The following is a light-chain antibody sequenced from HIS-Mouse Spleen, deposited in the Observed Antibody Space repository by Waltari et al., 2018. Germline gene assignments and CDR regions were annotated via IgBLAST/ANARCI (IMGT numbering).Light chain of an antibody. CDR2: EVS. Sequence: QSALTQPPSASGSPGQSVTISCTGTSSDGGGYNYVSWYQQHPAKAPKLMIYEVSKRPSGVPDRFSGSKSGNTASLTVSGLQAEDEADYYCSSYAGSNNWVFGGGTKLTVL. CDR3: SSYAGSNNWV. J-gene: IGLJ3*02. V-gene: IGLV2-8*01. CDR1: SSDGGGYNY.